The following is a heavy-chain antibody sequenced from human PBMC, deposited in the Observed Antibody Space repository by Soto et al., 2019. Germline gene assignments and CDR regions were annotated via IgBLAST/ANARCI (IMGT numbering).Heavy chain of an antibody. D-gene: IGHD1-1*01. CDR2: VSGDNGNT. J-gene: IGHJ2*01. CDR3: ARLANWDENWYFDL. Sequence: QAQLVQSGAEVKKPGASVKVSCKASGYSFISHGITWVREAPGQGLEWMGWVSGDNGNTNYAQKLQGRVTMTTDTSTDTAFMELRSLISDDTALYYCARLANWDENWYFDLWGRGTLVIVSS. V-gene: IGHV1-18*04. CDR1: GYSFISHG.